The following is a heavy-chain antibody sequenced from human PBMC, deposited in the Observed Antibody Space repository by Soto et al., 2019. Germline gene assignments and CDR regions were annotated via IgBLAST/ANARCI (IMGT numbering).Heavy chain of an antibody. CDR3: AATLDLIRFFAGPIPNY. V-gene: IGHV1-46*01. D-gene: IGHD3-3*01. J-gene: IGHJ4*02. CDR2: INPSGGST. CDR1: GYTLIMYY. Sequence: ASVKVSCKASGYTLIMYYIHWMRQAPGQGLEWMGIINPSGGSTTYAQKFQGRVTMTRDTSTSTAYMELSSLRSEDTAVYYCAATLDLIRFFAGPIPNYCAKGPVSTVSS.